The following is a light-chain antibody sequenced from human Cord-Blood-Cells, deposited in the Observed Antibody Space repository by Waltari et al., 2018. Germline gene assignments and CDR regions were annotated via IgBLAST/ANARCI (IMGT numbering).Light chain of an antibody. CDR1: SSDVGGYNY. CDR2: DVR. J-gene: IGLJ3*02. V-gene: IGLV2-14*01. Sequence: QSALTQPASVSGSPGQSITISCTGTSSDVGGYNYVSWYQQHSGKAPKLMIYDVRKRPSGVSNRFSGSKSGNTASLTISGLQAEGEADYYCSSYTSSSALVFGGGTKLTVL. CDR3: SSYTSSSALV.